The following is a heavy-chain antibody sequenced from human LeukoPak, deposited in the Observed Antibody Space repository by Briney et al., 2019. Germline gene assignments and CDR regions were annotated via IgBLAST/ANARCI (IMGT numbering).Heavy chain of an antibody. V-gene: IGHV3-64D*09. CDR3: VKELDGYNYLFDY. D-gene: IGHD5-24*01. Sequence: GGSLRLSCAASAFTFSSYSMNWVRQAPGKGLEYVSAISSNGGSTYYADSVKGRFTISRDNSKNTLYLQMSSLRAEDTAVYYCVKELDGYNYLFDYWGQGTLVTVSS. J-gene: IGHJ4*02. CDR1: AFTFSSYS. CDR2: ISSNGGST.